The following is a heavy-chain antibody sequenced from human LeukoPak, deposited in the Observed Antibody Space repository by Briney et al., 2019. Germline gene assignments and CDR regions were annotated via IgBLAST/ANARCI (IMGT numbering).Heavy chain of an antibody. CDR2: ISAYNGNT. D-gene: IGHD3-10*01. CDR1: GYTFTSYG. Sequence: ASVKVSCKASGYTFTSYGISWVRQAPGQGLEWMGWISAYNGNTNYAQKLQGRVTMTTDTSTSTAYMELRSLRSDDTAVYYCARDTSVRFGEFGNWLDPWGQGTMVTVSS. J-gene: IGHJ5*02. CDR3: ARDTSVRFGEFGNWLDP. V-gene: IGHV1-18*01.